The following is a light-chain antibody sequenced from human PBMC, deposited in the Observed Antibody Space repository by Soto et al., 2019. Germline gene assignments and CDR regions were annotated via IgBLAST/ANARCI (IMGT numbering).Light chain of an antibody. Sequence: EIGLTQSPATLSLSPGERATLSCRASQSVSSYLAWYQQKPGQAPRLLIYDASNRATGIPARFSGSGSGTDFTLTISSLEPEDFAVYYCQQRSNWTFGQGTKADTK. CDR3: QQRSNWT. J-gene: IGKJ1*01. V-gene: IGKV3-11*01. CDR1: QSVSSY. CDR2: DAS.